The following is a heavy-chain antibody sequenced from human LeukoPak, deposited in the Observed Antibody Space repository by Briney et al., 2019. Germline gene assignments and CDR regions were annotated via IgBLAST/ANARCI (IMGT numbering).Heavy chain of an antibody. Sequence: PGGSLRLSCAASRFTLSNYWMSWVRQAPGKGLEWVANIKQDGSETYYVDSVKGRFTISRDNAKNSLSLQMNSLRAEDTAVYYCARQRGSGCLDYWDQGTLVTVSS. V-gene: IGHV3-7*01. CDR1: RFTLSNYW. CDR2: IKQDGSET. CDR3: ARQRGSGCLDY. J-gene: IGHJ4*02. D-gene: IGHD6-19*01.